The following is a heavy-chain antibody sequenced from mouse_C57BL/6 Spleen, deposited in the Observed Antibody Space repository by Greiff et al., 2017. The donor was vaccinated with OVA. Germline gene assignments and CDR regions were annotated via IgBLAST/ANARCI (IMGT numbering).Heavy chain of an antibody. CDR1: GYTFTSYG. J-gene: IGHJ2*01. Sequence: VQLQQSGAELARPGVSVKLSCKASGYTFTSYGISWVKQRTGQGLEWIGEIYPRSGNTYYNEKFKGKATLTADKSSSTAYMELRSLTSEDSAVYFCARRDSSGYDGYWGQGTTLTVSS. D-gene: IGHD3-2*02. CDR2: IYPRSGNT. CDR3: ARRDSSGYDGY. V-gene: IGHV1-81*01.